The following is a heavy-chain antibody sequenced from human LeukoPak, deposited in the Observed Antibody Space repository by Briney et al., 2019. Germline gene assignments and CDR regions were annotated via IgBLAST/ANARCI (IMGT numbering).Heavy chain of an antibody. V-gene: IGHV3-23*01. CDR1: GFTLSSYA. J-gene: IGHJ4*02. Sequence: GGSLRLSCAASGFTLSSYAMSWVRQAPGKGLEWVSAISGSGGSTYYADSVKGRFTISRDNSKNTLYLQMNSLRAEDTAVYYCAKDPGGGYGRYWGQGTLVTVSS. CDR2: ISGSGGST. D-gene: IGHD5-12*01. CDR3: AKDPGGGYGRY.